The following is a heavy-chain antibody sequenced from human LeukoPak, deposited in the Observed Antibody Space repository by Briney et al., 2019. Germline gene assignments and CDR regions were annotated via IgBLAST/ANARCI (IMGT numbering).Heavy chain of an antibody. D-gene: IGHD3-10*01. CDR2: IYPGDSDT. Sequence: GESLKISCKGSGYSFTSYWIGWVRQMPGKGLEWMGIIYPGDSDTRYSPSFQGQVTISADKSISTAYLQWSSLKASDTAMYYCASYYGSGSYPDAFDIWGQGTVVTVSS. CDR3: ASYYGSGSYPDAFDI. CDR1: GYSFTSYW. J-gene: IGHJ3*02. V-gene: IGHV5-51*01.